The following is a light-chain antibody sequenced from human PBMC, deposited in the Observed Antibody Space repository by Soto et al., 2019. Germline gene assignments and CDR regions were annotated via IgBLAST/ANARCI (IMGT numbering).Light chain of an antibody. V-gene: IGLV2-14*01. CDR1: SSDVGGYNY. J-gene: IGLJ1*01. Sequence: ALTQPDSVSGSPGQSSTISCTGTSSDVGGYNYVSWYQQHPGKAPKLMIYDVTNRPSGVSNRFSGSKSGNTASLTISGLQAEDEADYYCSSYTSSSTLVFGTGTKVTVL. CDR2: DVT. CDR3: SSYTSSSTLV.